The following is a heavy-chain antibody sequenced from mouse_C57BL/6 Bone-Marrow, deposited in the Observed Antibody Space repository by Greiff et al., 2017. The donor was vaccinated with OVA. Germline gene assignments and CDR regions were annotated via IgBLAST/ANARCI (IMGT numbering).Heavy chain of an antibody. J-gene: IGHJ2*01. V-gene: IGHV14-4*01. Sequence: EVMLVESGAELVRPGASVKLSCTASGFNIKDDYMHWVKQRPEQGLEWIGWIDPENGDTEYASKFQGKATITADTSSNTAYLQLSSRTSEDTAVYYCTSYGNFDYWGQGTTLTVSS. D-gene: IGHD2-1*01. CDR1: GFNIKDDY. CDR3: TSYGNFDY. CDR2: IDPENGDT.